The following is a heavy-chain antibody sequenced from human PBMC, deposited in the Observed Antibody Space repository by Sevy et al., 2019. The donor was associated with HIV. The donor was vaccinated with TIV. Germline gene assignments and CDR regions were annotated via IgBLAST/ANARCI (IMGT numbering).Heavy chain of an antibody. Sequence: GGSLRLSCTASGFTFSSYDMNWVRQAPGKGLEWVSKFSSSGSSIYYADSVKGGFTISRDNAKNSLNLQMNSLRAEDTAVYYCTRNGGAFDNGFDPWGQGTLVTVSS. D-gene: IGHD2-8*01. CDR2: FSSSGSSI. V-gene: IGHV3-48*03. CDR1: GFTFSSYD. J-gene: IGHJ5*02. CDR3: TRNGGAFDNGFDP.